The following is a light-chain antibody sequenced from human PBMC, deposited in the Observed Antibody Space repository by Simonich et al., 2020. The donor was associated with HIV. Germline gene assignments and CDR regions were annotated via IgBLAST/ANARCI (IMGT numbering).Light chain of an antibody. V-gene: IGKV4-1*01. CDR1: QSIFYSSNKKNY. J-gene: IGKJ2*01. Sequence: DIVMTQSPDSLAVSLGERATINCKSSQSIFYSSNKKNYLTWYQPKPGQPPKLLIYWASTRESGVPDRFSGSGSGTDFTLTISSLQAEDVAVYYCQQYYNSPYTFGQGTKLEIK. CDR2: WAS. CDR3: QQYYNSPYT.